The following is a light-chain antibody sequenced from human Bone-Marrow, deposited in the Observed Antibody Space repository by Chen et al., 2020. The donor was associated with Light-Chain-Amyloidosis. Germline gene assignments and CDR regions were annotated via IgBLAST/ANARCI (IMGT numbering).Light chain of an antibody. J-gene: IGLJ3*02. CDR1: NIGSTS. Sequence: YVLTQPSSVSVAPGQTATIACGGNNIGSTSEHWYQQTPGQAPLLVVYDDSDRPSGIPERLSGSNSGNTATLTISRVEAGDEADYYCQVWDRSSDRPVFGGGTKLTVL. CDR3: QVWDRSSDRPV. CDR2: DDS. V-gene: IGLV3-21*02.